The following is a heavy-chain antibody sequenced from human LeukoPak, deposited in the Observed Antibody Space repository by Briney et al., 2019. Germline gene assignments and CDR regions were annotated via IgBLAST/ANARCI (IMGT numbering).Heavy chain of an antibody. D-gene: IGHD3-16*02. CDR3: ARDPAYVWGSYHYTIYFDY. J-gene: IGHJ4*02. V-gene: IGHV3-21*01. Sequence: PGGSLRLSCAASGFTFSGYSMNWVRQAPGKGLEWVSSISSSSSYIYYADSVKGRFTISRDNAKNSLYLQMNSLRAEDTAVYYCARDPAYVWGSYHYTIYFDYWGQGTLVTVSS. CDR2: ISSSSSYI. CDR1: GFTFSGYS.